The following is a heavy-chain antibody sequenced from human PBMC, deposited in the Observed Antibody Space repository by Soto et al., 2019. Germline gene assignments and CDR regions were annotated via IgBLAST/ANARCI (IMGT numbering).Heavy chain of an antibody. CDR1: GGSFSGHH. J-gene: IGHJ4*02. D-gene: IGHD3-10*01. V-gene: IGHV4-34*01. CDR3: ARSSSGIGCDY. Sequence: LSLTCAVYGGSFSGHHWSWIRQPPGKGPEWIGEINHSGSTNHNPSLKSRVTMSVDTSKNQFSLELSSVTAADTAVYHCARSSSGIGCDYWGQGTLVTVSS. CDR2: INHSGST.